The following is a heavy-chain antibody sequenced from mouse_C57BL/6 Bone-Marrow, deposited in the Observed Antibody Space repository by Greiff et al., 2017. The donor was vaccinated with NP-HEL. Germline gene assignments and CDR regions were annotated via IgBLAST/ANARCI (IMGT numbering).Heavy chain of an antibody. D-gene: IGHD1-1*02. V-gene: IGHV5-16*01. CDR3: AREGGGYWYFDV. CDR1: GFTFSDYY. J-gene: IGHJ1*03. Sequence: EVQLVESEGGLVQPGSSMKLSCTASGFTFSDYYMAWVRQVPEKGLEWVANINYDGSSTYYLDSLKSRFIISRDNAKNILYLQMSSLKSEDTATYYCAREGGGYWYFDVWGTGTTVTVSS. CDR2: INYDGSST.